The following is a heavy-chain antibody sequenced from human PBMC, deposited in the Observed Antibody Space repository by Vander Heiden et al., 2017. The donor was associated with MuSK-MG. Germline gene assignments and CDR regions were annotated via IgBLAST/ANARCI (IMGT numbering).Heavy chain of an antibody. CDR3: AKDHCSSTTCYYYYYMDV. Sequence: EVPLEESGGGLVQPGRSLRLSCAASGFNYATYVMQWVRQVPGKGLEWVSGISWNSDVAGYADSVKGRFIVSRDNAKNSLFLQMNSLRAEDTALYYCAKDHCSSTTCYYYYYMDVWGKGTTVTVSS. CDR2: ISWNSDVA. V-gene: IGHV3-9*01. CDR1: GFNYATYV. D-gene: IGHD2-2*01. J-gene: IGHJ6*03.